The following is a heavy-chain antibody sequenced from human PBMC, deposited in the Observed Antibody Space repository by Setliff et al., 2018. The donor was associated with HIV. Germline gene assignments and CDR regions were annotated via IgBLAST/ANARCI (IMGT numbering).Heavy chain of an antibody. V-gene: IGHV1-2*06. CDR3: AREGRRFGHTLGWFDP. CDR2: INPNSGGT. D-gene: IGHD3-3*01. Sequence: ASVKVSCKASGYTFTRYEINWVRQAPGQGLEWMGRINPNSGGTNSAQKFQGRVTMTRDTSISTAYMELSRLRSDDTAVYYCAREGRRFGHTLGWFDPWGQGTLVTVSS. CDR1: GYTFTRYE. J-gene: IGHJ5*02.